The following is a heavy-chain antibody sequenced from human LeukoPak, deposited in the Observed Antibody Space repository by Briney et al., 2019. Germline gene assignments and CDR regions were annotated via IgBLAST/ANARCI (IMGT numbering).Heavy chain of an antibody. CDR3: TRTTVTSIRSDY. CDR1: GGSISSYY. Sequence: SETLSLTCTVSGGSISSYYWSWIRPPPGKGMEWLGYIYYSGSTNYNPSLQSRVTISVDTSKNQFSLKLSSVTAADTAVYYCTRTTVTSIRSDYWGQGTLVTVSS. J-gene: IGHJ4*02. V-gene: IGHV4-59*01. CDR2: IYYSGST. D-gene: IGHD4-17*01.